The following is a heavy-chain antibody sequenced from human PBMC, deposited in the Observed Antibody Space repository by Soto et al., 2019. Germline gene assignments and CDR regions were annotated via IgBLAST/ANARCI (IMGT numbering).Heavy chain of an antibody. Sequence: KPSETLSLTCAVSGGSIDTYYWSWIRQPPGRELEWIGYISNTGSTKYNPSLNSRVTISLDTSKKQLSLRLSSVTAADTAVYYCARKWGSRWPFWYFDLWGRGTLVTVSS. D-gene: IGHD6-13*01. CDR1: GGSIDTYY. CDR2: ISNTGST. J-gene: IGHJ2*01. CDR3: ARKWGSRWPFWYFDL. V-gene: IGHV4-59*01.